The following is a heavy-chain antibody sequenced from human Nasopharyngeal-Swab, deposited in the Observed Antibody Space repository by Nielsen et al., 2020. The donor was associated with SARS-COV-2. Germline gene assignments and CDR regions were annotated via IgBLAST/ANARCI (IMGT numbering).Heavy chain of an antibody. D-gene: IGHD3-10*01. J-gene: IGHJ6*02. CDR3: ARGPNRILLWFGELSSSYYYGMDV. Sequence: SQTPSLTCAVYGGSFSGYYWSWIRQPPGKGLEWIGEINHSGSTNYNPSLKSRVTISVDTSKNQFSLKLSSVTAADTAVYYCARGPNRILLWFGELSSSYYYGMDVWGQGTTVTVSS. CDR2: INHSGST. V-gene: IGHV4-34*01. CDR1: GGSFSGYY.